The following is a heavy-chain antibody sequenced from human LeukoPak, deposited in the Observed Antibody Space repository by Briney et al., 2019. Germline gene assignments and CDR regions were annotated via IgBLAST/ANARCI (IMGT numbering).Heavy chain of an antibody. D-gene: IGHD2-15*01. J-gene: IGHJ4*02. Sequence: GASVKVSCKASGYTFTSYPMQWVRQAPGQGLEWMGIINPGGGSTNYAQKFQGRVTMTRDTSTSTVYMELSSLRSEDTAVYCCARRGYCSSSSCQWGQGTLVTVSS. CDR1: GYTFTSYP. V-gene: IGHV1-46*01. CDR3: ARRGYCSSSSCQ. CDR2: INPGGGST.